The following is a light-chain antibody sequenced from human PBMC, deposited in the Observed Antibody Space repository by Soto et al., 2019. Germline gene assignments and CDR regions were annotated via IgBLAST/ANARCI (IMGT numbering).Light chain of an antibody. CDR3: SALVGSNNFV. J-gene: IGLJ1*01. Sequence: QSVLAQPPSASGSLGQSVTISCTGTRSDVGDNYVSWYQQHLGKAPKLIIYEVSQRPSGVPDRFSGSKSANTASLTVSGPPTEDEADYYCSALVGSNNFVFGSGTKVTVL. CDR1: RSDVGDNY. CDR2: EVS. V-gene: IGLV2-8*01.